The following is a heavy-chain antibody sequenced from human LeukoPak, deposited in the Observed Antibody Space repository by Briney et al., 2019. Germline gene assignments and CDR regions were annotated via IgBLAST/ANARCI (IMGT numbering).Heavy chain of an antibody. J-gene: IGHJ4*02. V-gene: IGHV1-2*06. D-gene: IGHD3-10*01. CDR1: GYTFTGYY. CDR2: INPNSGGT. CDR3: AREPWGYYGSGSIDY. Sequence: GASLKVSCKASGYTFTGYYMHWVRQAPGQGLEWMGRINPNSGGTNYAQKFQGRVTMTRDTSISTAYMELSRLRSDDTAVYYCAREPWGYYGSGSIDYWGQGALVTVSS.